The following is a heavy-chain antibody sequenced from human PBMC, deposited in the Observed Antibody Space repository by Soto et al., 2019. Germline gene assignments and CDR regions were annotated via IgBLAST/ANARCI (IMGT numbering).Heavy chain of an antibody. D-gene: IGHD5-12*01. CDR1: GFTFSRYA. V-gene: IGHV3-23*01. CDR2: IIGSGADS. CDR3: AKTTAVLATTGGAFEM. Sequence: EMQLLESGGGVVQPAGSLRLSCAASGFTFSRYAMSWVRQAPGKGLERFSAIIGSGADSYQADAVKGGLIISRDNSKNILSLQMKDLRDEDTAVYYCAKTTAVLATTGGAFEMWGTGTMV. J-gene: IGHJ3*02.